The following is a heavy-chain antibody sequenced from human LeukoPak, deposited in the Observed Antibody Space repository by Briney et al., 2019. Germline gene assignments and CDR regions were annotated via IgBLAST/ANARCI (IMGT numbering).Heavy chain of an antibody. CDR3: ARDRKRGYYGSGVLGY. J-gene: IGHJ4*02. D-gene: IGHD3-10*01. CDR1: GFTFSSYA. CDR2: ISYDGSNK. V-gene: IGHV3-30-3*01. Sequence: GGSLRLSCAASGFTFSSYAMHWVRQAPGKGLEWVAVISYDGSNKYYADSVKGRFTISRDNSKNTLYLQMNSLRAEDTAVYYCARDRKRGYYGSGVLGYWGQGTLVTVSS.